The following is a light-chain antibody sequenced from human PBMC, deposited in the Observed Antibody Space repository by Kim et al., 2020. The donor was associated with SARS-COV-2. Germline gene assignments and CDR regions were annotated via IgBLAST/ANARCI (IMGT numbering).Light chain of an antibody. Sequence: QLVLTQSPSASASLGASVKLTCTLSRGHSSYAIAWHQQQPEKGPRYLMKLNSDGSHSKGDGIPDRFSGSSSGAERYLTISSLQSEDEADYYCQTWGTVVFGGGTQLTVL. CDR3: QTWGTVV. V-gene: IGLV4-69*01. CDR2: LNSDGSH. J-gene: IGLJ2*01. CDR1: RGHSSYA.